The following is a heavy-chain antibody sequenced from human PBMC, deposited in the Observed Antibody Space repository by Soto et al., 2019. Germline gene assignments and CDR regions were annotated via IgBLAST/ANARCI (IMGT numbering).Heavy chain of an antibody. CDR2: IWYDGNNK. V-gene: IGHV3-33*01. J-gene: IGHJ4*02. CDR1: GFTFSSYG. D-gene: IGHD2-21*01. CDR3: ARGLHSLFDY. Sequence: PGGSLRLSCAAPGFTFSSYGMHWVRQAPGKGLEWVAVIWYDGNNKYYADSVKGRFTISRDNSKNTLYVQMTSLRAEDTAIYYCARGLHSLFDYWGQGTLVTVSS.